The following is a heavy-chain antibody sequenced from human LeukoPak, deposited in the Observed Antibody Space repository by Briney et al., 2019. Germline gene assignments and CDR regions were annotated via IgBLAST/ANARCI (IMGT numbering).Heavy chain of an antibody. D-gene: IGHD3-9*01. Sequence: SCKASGGTFSSYAISWVRQAPGKGLEWVAVISYDGSNKYYADSVKGRFTISRDNSKNTLYLQMNSLRAEDTAVYYCARGYDILTGYYIDYWGQGTLVTVSS. J-gene: IGHJ4*02. V-gene: IGHV3-30-3*01. CDR2: ISYDGSNK. CDR3: ARGYDILTGYYIDY. CDR1: GGTFSSYA.